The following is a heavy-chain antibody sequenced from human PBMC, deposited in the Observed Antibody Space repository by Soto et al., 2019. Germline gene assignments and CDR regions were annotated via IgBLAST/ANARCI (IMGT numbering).Heavy chain of an antibody. V-gene: IGHV1-69*06. J-gene: IGHJ6*02. D-gene: IGHD6-19*01. CDR1: GDTLSTNA. CDR3: ARGGFVAGLYNAMDA. Sequence: QVQLVQSGAEVKKAGSSVKVSCKASGDTLSTNAISWVRQAPGQGLEWMGAIIPMFGSPKYAQKFLGRVTITADNPTSTIYMEMISVTSADTAVYYCARGGFVAGLYNAMDAWGQGTTVAVSS. CDR2: IIPMFGSP.